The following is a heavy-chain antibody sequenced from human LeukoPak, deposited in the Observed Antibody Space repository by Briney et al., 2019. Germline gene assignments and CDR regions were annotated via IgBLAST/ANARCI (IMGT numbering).Heavy chain of an antibody. J-gene: IGHJ4*02. Sequence: ASVKVSCKASGYTFTRYYMHWVRQAPGQGLEWMGWINPNSGGTNYAQKFQGRVTMTRDTSISTAYMELSRLRSDDTAVYYCARVSSSGWYYFDYWGQGTLVTVSS. CDR1: GYTFTRYY. V-gene: IGHV1-2*02. CDR3: ARVSSSGWYYFDY. CDR2: INPNSGGT. D-gene: IGHD6-19*01.